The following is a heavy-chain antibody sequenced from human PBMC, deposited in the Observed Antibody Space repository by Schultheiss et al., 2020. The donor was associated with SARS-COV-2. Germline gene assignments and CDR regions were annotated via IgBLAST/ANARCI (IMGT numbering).Heavy chain of an antibody. J-gene: IGHJ4*02. V-gene: IGHV3-23*01. CDR2: IIHNGDET. CDR3: AKQGQYDFWSGYSFPDY. CDR1: GFTFSSYA. D-gene: IGHD3-3*01. Sequence: GESLKISCAASGFTFSSYAMSWVRQAPGKGLELVSAIIHNGDETYYADSVKGRFTISRDNAKNSLYLQMNSLRAEDTAVYYCAKQGQYDFWSGYSFPDYWGQGTLVTVSS.